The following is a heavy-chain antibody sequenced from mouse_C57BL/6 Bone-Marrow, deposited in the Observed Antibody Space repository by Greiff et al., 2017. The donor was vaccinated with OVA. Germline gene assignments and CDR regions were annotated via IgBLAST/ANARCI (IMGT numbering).Heavy chain of an antibody. Sequence: EVKLVESGGGLVKPGGSLKLSCAASGFTFSDYGMHWVRQAPEKGLEWVAYISSGSSTIYYADTVKGRFTISRDNAKNTLFLQMTSLRSEDTAMYYCARPPLYGSSPWFAYWGQGTLVTVSA. CDR3: ARPPLYGSSPWFAY. V-gene: IGHV5-17*01. CDR1: GFTFSDYG. CDR2: ISSGSSTI. J-gene: IGHJ3*01. D-gene: IGHD1-1*01.